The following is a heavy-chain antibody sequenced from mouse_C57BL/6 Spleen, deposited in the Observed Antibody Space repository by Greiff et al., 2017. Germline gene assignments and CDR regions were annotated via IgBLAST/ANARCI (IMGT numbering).Heavy chain of an antibody. CDR1: GYTFTSYW. D-gene: IGHD2-1*01. J-gene: IGHJ3*01. CDR2: IDPNSGGT. V-gene: IGHV1-72*01. Sequence: VQLQQPGAELVKPGASVKLSCKASGYTFTSYWMHWVKQRPGRGLEWIGRIDPNSGGTKYNEKFKSKATLTVDQPSSSAYLQLSSLTSEDSAVYYCSRESNYVNVFAYWGQGTLVTVSA. CDR3: SRESNYVNVFAY.